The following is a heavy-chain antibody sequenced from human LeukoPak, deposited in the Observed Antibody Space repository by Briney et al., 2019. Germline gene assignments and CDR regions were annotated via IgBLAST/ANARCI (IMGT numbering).Heavy chain of an antibody. CDR3: ARTGRDGYTPFDY. CDR2: IYYRGST. Sequence: SETLSLTCAVSGGPLTSYYWTWIRQPPGKGLEWIGFIYYRGSTNYNPSLESRVTISIDTSKNQFSLKLSSVTAADTAVYYCARTGRDGYTPFDYWGQGTLVTVSS. CDR1: GGPLTSYY. D-gene: IGHD5-24*01. J-gene: IGHJ4*02. V-gene: IGHV4-59*01.